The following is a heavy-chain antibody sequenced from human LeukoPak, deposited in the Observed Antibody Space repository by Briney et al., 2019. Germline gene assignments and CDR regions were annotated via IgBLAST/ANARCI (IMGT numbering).Heavy chain of an antibody. CDR1: GFTFSSYA. D-gene: IGHD1-26*01. CDR3: AKRGSGVGATSWFDP. CDR2: ISGSGGST. Sequence: GGSLRLSCAASGFTFSSYAMSWVRRAPGKGLEWVSGISGSGGSTYYADSVKGRFTISRDNSKNTLYLQMNSLRAEDTAVYYCAKRGSGVGATSWFDPWGQGTLVTVSS. J-gene: IGHJ5*02. V-gene: IGHV3-23*01.